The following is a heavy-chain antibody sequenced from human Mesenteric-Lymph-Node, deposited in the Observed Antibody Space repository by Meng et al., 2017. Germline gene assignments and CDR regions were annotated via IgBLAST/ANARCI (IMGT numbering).Heavy chain of an antibody. CDR1: GGSISSGDYY. Sequence: QGQLQVSAPGLVKPSQTLSLTCTVSGGSISSGDYYWSWIRQPPGKGLEWIGCIYYSGSTYYNPSLRRRVIISIDTSKNQFSLNLRSVTAADTAVYYCARVSSGWDYFDYWGQGTLVTVSS. CDR2: IYYSGST. D-gene: IGHD6-19*01. CDR3: ARVSSGWDYFDY. J-gene: IGHJ4*02. V-gene: IGHV4-30-4*01.